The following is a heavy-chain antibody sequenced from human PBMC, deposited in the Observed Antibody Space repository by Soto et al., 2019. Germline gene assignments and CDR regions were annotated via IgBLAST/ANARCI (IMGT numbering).Heavy chain of an antibody. CDR1: GFTFSSHG. J-gene: IGHJ5*02. D-gene: IGHD6-13*01. Sequence: EVQLLESGGGLVQPGGSLRLSCAASGFTFSSHGMSWVRQAPGKGLEWVSSIGVSGGTTYYADSVKGRFTISRDNSKNTLYSQMNSLRAEDTAVYYCAKLVAATGTNSWGQGTLVTVSS. CDR3: AKLVAATGTNS. V-gene: IGHV3-23*01. CDR2: IGVSGGTT.